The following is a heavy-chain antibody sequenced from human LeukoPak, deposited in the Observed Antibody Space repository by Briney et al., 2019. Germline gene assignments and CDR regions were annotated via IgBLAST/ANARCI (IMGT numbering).Heavy chain of an antibody. CDR3: ARHGSGWSFDY. J-gene: IGHJ4*02. V-gene: IGHV4-59*08. CDR2: ISYSGST. Sequence: PSETLSLTCTVPGGSISGYYWSSLWQPPGKGPEWVGYISYSGSTNHNPSLKSRVSISVDTSKNQFSLNLNSVTAADTAVFYCARHGSGWSFDYWGQGTLVTVSS. D-gene: IGHD6-19*01. CDR1: GGSISGYY.